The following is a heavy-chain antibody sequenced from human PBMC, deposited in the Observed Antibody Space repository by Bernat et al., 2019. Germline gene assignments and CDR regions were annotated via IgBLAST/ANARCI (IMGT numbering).Heavy chain of an antibody. V-gene: IGHV3-33*01. D-gene: IGHD6-13*01. CDR1: GFTFSSYG. J-gene: IGHJ2*01. CDR3: ARDPRSSSLLWWYFDL. CDR2: IWYDGSNK. Sequence: QVQLVESGGGVVQPGRSLRLSCAASGFTFSSYGMHWVRQAPGKGLEWVAVIWYDGSNKYYADSVKGRFNISRDNSKNTLYLQMNSLRAEDTAVYYCARDPRSSSLLWWYFDLWGRGTLVTVSS.